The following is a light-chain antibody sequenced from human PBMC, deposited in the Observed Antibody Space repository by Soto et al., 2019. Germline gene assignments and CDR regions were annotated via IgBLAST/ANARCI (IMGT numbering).Light chain of an antibody. CDR1: QTISSW. CDR2: DAS. Sequence: DIQMTQSPSTLSGSVGDRVTITCRASQTISSWLAWYQQKPGKAPKLLIYDASNLETGVPAKFSGSGSGTDFTFTISSLQPEDFATYYCQQYANLPRTFGQGTKVDNK. CDR3: QQYANLPRT. V-gene: IGKV1-33*01. J-gene: IGKJ1*01.